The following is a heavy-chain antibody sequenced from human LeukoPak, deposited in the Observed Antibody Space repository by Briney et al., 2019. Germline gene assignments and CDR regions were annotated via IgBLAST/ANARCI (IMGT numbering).Heavy chain of an antibody. J-gene: IGHJ4*02. V-gene: IGHV3-21*01. D-gene: IGHD4-23*01. CDR1: GFTFSSYS. Sequence: GGSLRLSCAASGFTFSSYSMNWARQAPGKGLEWVSSISSSSSYIYYADSVKGRFTISRDNAKNSLYLQMNSLRAEDTAVYYCATREKAGNSIDYWGQGTQVTVSS. CDR3: ATREKAGNSIDY. CDR2: ISSSSSYI.